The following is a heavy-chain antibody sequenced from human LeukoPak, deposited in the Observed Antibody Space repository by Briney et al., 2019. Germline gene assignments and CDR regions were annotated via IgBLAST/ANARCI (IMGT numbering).Heavy chain of an antibody. CDR2: IKRKNDGGTT. CDR3: TGDYVRWGYFEY. D-gene: IGHD4-17*01. V-gene: IGHV3-15*01. CDR1: GFTFSSAW. J-gene: IGHJ4*02. Sequence: PGGSLRLSCAASGFTFSSAWMSWVRQAPGKGLEWVGRIKRKNDGGTTDYAAPVKGRFTISRDDSKNTLYLQMNSPKTEDTAVYYCTGDYVRWGYFEYWGQGTLVTVSS.